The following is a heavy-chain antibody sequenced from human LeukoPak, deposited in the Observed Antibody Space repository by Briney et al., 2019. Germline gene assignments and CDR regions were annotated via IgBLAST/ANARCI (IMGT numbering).Heavy chain of an antibody. CDR3: ARVRDCGGGSCYYYYYGMDV. CDR1: GFTFSSYS. CDR2: ISSSSSYI. Sequence: GGSLRLSCAASGFTFSSYSMNWVRQAPGKGLEWVSSISSSSSYIYYADSVKGRFTISRDNAKNSLYLQMNSLRAEDTAVYYCARVRDCGGGSCYYYYYGMDVWGQGTTVTVSS. J-gene: IGHJ6*02. V-gene: IGHV3-21*01. D-gene: IGHD2-15*01.